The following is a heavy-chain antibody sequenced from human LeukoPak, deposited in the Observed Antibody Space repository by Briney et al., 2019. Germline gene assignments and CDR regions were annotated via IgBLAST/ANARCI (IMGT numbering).Heavy chain of an antibody. J-gene: IGHJ4*02. CDR1: GYTFTSYD. Sequence: ASVKVSCKASGYTFTSYDINWVRQATGQGLEWMGWMNPNSGNTGYAQKLQGRVTITTDESTRTAYMEVSSLRSEDTAVYYCARWVGQPMYYFDYWGQGTLVTVSS. CDR3: ARWVGQPMYYFDY. V-gene: IGHV1-8*03. CDR2: MNPNSGNT. D-gene: IGHD6-13*01.